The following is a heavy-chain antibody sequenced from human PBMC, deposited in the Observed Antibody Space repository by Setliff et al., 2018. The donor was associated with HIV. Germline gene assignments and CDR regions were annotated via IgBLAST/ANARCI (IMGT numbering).Heavy chain of an antibody. Sequence: TSETLSRTCTVSGGSIKSGAYYWSWIRQHPGRGLEWIGYIYYTGSSYFTPSLKSRLNLSVDPSKNQFSLKVSSVTAADTAVYYCARVGMTTTYYWGQGTLVTVSS. CDR3: ARVGMTTTYY. V-gene: IGHV4-31*03. D-gene: IGHD4-4*01. CDR1: GGSIKSGAYY. J-gene: IGHJ4*02. CDR2: IYYTGSS.